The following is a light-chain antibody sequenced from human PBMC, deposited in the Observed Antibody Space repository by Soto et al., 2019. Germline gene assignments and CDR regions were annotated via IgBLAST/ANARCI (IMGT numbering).Light chain of an antibody. Sequence: QSALTQPASVSGSPGQSITISCSGTGSDVGGYKYVSWYQRHPGKAPTLIIYDVTNRPSGVSDRFSGSKSGNTASLTISALQAEDEADYYCSSYTSSATRVVFRGGTKLTVL. CDR1: GSDVGGYKY. CDR2: DVT. J-gene: IGLJ2*01. V-gene: IGLV2-14*03. CDR3: SSYTSSATRVV.